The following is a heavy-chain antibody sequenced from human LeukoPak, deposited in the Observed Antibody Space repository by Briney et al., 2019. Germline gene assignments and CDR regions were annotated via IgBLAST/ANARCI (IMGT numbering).Heavy chain of an antibody. CDR2: ISSSGSTI. CDR3: AKALTFYSGSYDY. J-gene: IGHJ4*02. Sequence: GGSLRLSCAASGFTFSSYEMNWARQAPGKGLEWVSYISSSGSTIYYADSVKGRFTISRDNAKNSLYLQMNSLRADDTAVYYCAKALTFYSGSYDYWGQGTLVTVSS. D-gene: IGHD1-26*01. CDR1: GFTFSSYE. V-gene: IGHV3-48*03.